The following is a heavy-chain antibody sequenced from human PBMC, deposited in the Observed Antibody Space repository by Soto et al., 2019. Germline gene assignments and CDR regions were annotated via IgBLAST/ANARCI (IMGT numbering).Heavy chain of an antibody. Sequence: EVQLVESGGALVKPGGSLRLSCAASGFSFGIYTMNWVRQAPGKGLEWVASVGTTSPYIYYADSVRGRFTISRDNAKNALFLQMNSLRAEDTAVYYCARVMCGDCSAYYYYSMDVWGQGTTVTASS. J-gene: IGHJ6*02. CDR3: ARVMCGDCSAYYYYSMDV. V-gene: IGHV3-21*01. CDR2: VGTTSPYI. CDR1: GFSFGIYT. D-gene: IGHD2-21*02.